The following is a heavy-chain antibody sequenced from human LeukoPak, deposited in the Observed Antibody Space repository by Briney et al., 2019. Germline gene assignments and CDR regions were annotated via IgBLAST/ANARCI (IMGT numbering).Heavy chain of an antibody. CDR1: GGSISGYY. V-gene: IGHV4-59*08. CDR2: IHYSGST. CDR3: ARVATIFGVVRYFDY. J-gene: IGHJ4*02. D-gene: IGHD3-3*01. Sequence: PSETLSLTCTVSGGSISGYYWSWIRRPPGKGLEWIGYIHYSGSTNYNPSLKSRITISVDTSKNQFSLKLSSVTAADTAVYYCARVATIFGVVRYFDYWGQGTLVTVSS.